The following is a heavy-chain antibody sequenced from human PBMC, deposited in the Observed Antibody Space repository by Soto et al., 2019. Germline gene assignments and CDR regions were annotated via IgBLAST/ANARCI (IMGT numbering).Heavy chain of an antibody. D-gene: IGHD3-10*01. CDR2: VSDSGAKT. V-gene: IGHV3-23*04. CDR1: GFTFRNQW. Sequence: EVQLEESGGGSVQLGESLRVSCVASGFTFRNQWMHWVRQVPGKGLVWVSGVSDSGAKTYYADSVKGRFTVSRDNSKNTLYLEMKSLRAEDTAVYYCAKDFQFGGSGTGYFDNWGQGTLVTVSS. J-gene: IGHJ4*02. CDR3: AKDFQFGGSGTGYFDN.